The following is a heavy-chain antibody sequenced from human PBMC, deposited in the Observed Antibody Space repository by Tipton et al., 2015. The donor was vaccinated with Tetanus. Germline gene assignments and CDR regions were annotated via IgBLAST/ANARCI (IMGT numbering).Heavy chain of an antibody. D-gene: IGHD4-23*01. CDR3: GKQNGGRWVVDH. Sequence: SLRLSCSASGFKFEGFAMFWVRQAPGKGLEWVSRINWNGVNMAYGDSVRGRFTISRDNAKNSLYLQMNSLSADDTAVYYCGKQNGGRWVVDHWGQGTLVTVSS. CDR1: GFKFEGFA. J-gene: IGHJ4*02. V-gene: IGHV3-9*01. CDR2: INWNGVNM.